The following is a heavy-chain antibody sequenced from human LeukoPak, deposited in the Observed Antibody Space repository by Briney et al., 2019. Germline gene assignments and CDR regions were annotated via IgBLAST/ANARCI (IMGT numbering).Heavy chain of an antibody. CDR1: GFTFSSYA. Sequence: GGSLRLSCAASGFTFSSYAMSWVRQAPGKGLEWVSAISGSGGSTYYADSVKGRFTISRDNSKNTLYLQMNSLRAEDTAVYCCAKAAGLRFSGSAIGYWGQGTLVTVSS. J-gene: IGHJ4*02. CDR3: AKAAGLRFSGSAIGY. CDR2: ISGSGGST. D-gene: IGHD3-10*01. V-gene: IGHV3-23*01.